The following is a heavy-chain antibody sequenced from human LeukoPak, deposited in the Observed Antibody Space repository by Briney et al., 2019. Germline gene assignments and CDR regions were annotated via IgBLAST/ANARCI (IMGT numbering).Heavy chain of an antibody. CDR2: MYTSGST. D-gene: IGHD3-9*01. J-gene: IGHJ4*02. CDR3: ARGYYDILTGYSHGFDY. V-gene: IGHV4-4*09. Sequence: SETLSLTCTVSGGSISSSYWSWIRQPPGKGLEWIGYMYTSGSTNYNPSLKSRVTISVDTSKNQFSLKLSSVTAADTAVYYCARGYYDILTGYSHGFDYWGQGTLVTVSS. CDR1: GGSISSSY.